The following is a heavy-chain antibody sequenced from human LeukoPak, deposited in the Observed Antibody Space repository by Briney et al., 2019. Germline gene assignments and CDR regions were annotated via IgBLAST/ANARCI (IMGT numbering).Heavy chain of an antibody. D-gene: IGHD3-9*01. J-gene: IGHJ5*02. Sequence: PSETLSLTCTVSGGPISSGGYYWSWIRQHPGKGLEWMGYIYYSGSTHYNPSLKSRVTISVDTSKNQFSLRLSSVTAADTAVYYCARDMTDWWFDPWGQGTLVTVSS. CDR2: IYYSGST. CDR1: GGPISSGGYY. V-gene: IGHV4-31*03. CDR3: ARDMTDWWFDP.